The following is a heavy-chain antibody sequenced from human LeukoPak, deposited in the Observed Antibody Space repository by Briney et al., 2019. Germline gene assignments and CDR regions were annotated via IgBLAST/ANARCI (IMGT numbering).Heavy chain of an antibody. J-gene: IGHJ4*02. CDR1: GYTVTSYY. V-gene: IGHV1-18*04. D-gene: IGHD3-22*01. CDR2: ISAYSGNT. Sequence: GASVKVSCKASGYTVTSYYMHWVRQAPGQGLEWMGWISAYSGNTNYAQKLQGRVTMTTDTSTSTAYMELRSLRSDDTAVYYCARGAGYYDSSGYYPLLDYWGQGTLVTVSS. CDR3: ARGAGYYDSSGYYPLLDY.